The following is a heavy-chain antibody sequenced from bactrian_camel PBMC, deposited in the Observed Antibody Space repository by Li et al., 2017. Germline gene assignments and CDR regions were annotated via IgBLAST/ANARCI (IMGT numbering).Heavy chain of an antibody. CDR2: ITKIGDIF. CDR3: NAGCPNVLGTWHTF. Sequence: HVQLVESGGGLVQAGGSLRLSCTFSGLTTDNYPMTWFRQAPGKEREAVSCITKIGDIFDWIDSVKGRFTISRDNAKNTLYLQMTSLKPEDTAKYYCNAGCPNVLGTWHTFWGQGTQVTV. V-gene: IGHV3S60*01. D-gene: IGHD5*01. CDR1: GLTTDNYP. J-gene: IGHJ4*01.